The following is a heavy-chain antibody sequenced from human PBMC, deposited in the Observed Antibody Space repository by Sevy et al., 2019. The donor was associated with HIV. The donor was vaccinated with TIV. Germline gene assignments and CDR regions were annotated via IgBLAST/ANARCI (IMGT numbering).Heavy chain of an antibody. J-gene: IGHJ4*02. D-gene: IGHD1-1*01. CDR3: ARDASHWNRVDY. CDR1: GFTFSSHW. Sequence: GGSLRLSFAASGFTFSSHWMHWVRQVPGKGLVWVSRSNNDGSGTSYADSVKGRFTISRDNAKNTLYLQMNSLRAEDTAFYYCARDASHWNRVDYWGQGTLVTVSS. V-gene: IGHV3-74*01. CDR2: SNNDGSGT.